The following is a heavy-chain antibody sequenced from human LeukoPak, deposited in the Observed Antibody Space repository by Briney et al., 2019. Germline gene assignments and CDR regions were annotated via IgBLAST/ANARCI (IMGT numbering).Heavy chain of an antibody. J-gene: IGHJ4*02. D-gene: IGHD3-9*01. CDR1: GFTFSSFA. CDR3: AKDLGRVLRYFDWLFGFEWDY. V-gene: IGHV3-23*01. Sequence: PGGSLRLSCAASGFTFSSFAMSGFRQAPGKGRGWVSAIIVSGGGTYYADSVKGRFTISRDNSKNTLYLQMNSLRAEDTAVYYCAKDLGRVLRYFDWLFGFEWDYWGQGTLVTVSS. CDR2: IIVSGGGT.